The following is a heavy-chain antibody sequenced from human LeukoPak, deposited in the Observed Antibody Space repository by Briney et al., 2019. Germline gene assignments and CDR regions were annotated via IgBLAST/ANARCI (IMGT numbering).Heavy chain of an antibody. Sequence: GGSLRLSCAASGFTFSSYWMHWVRQAPGEGLVWVSRITSDGSSTGHADSVKGRFTISRDNAKNTLYLQMNSLRAEDTAVYYCARDYAVGESFDIWGQGTLVTVSS. J-gene: IGHJ3*02. CDR2: ITSDGSST. CDR3: ARDYAVGESFDI. D-gene: IGHD3-16*01. CDR1: GFTFSSYW. V-gene: IGHV3-74*01.